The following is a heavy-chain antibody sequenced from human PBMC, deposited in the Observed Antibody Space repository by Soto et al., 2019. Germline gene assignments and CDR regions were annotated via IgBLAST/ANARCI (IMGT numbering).Heavy chain of an antibody. CDR3: ARAGVSRAYCGDACYYPWLDP. V-gene: IGHV4-59*01. D-gene: IGHD2-21*02. CDR1: DGSSHSWY. J-gene: IGHJ5*02. Sequence: LSDTCRVGDGSSHSWYWCWIRQHPGKGLEWIGYIYSSGTTNYNSSLNNRVTISVDTSRNQFSLKMRSVTAADTAVYYCARAGVSRAYCGDACYYPWLDPRAQGIPVPVSS. CDR2: IYSSGTT.